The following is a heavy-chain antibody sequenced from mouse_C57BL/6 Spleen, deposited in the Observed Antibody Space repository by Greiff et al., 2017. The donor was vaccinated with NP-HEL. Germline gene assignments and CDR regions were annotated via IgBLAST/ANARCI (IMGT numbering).Heavy chain of an antibody. Sequence: VQLQQSGAELVMPGASVKLSCKASGYTFTSYWMHWVKQRPGQGLEWIGEIDPSDSYTNYNQKLKGKSTLTVDKSSSTAYMQLSSLTSEDSAVYCCGRWSDWDPDEMDYWCQGTAVTISA. D-gene: IGHD4-1*01. V-gene: IGHV1-69*01. J-gene: IGHJ4*01. CDR3: GRWSDWDPDEMDY. CDR1: GYTFTSYW. CDR2: IDPSDSYT.